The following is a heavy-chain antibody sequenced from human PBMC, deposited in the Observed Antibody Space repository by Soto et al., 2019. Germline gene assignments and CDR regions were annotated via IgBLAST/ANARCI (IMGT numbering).Heavy chain of an antibody. CDR1: GFTVSSNY. CDR3: AREVLYYDSSGYYVS. V-gene: IGHV3-66*01. CDR2: IYSGGST. Sequence: EVQLVESGGGLVQPGGSLRLSCAASGFTVSSNYMSCVRQAPGKGLEWVSVIYSGGSTDYADSVKGRFTISRDNSKNTLYLQMNSLRAEDTALYYCAREVLYYDSSGYYVSWGQGTLVTVSS. J-gene: IGHJ5*02. D-gene: IGHD3-22*01.